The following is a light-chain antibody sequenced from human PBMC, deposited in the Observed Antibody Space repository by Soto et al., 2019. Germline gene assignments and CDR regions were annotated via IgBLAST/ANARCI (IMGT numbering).Light chain of an antibody. V-gene: IGKV3-20*01. Sequence: EIVLTQSPGTLSLSPGERATLSCRASQRVSSSYLAWYQQKPGQAPRLLIYGASSRATGIPDRFSGSGSGTDFTLTISRLEPEDFAVYFCQRYGSSSPFTFGQGTKVEIK. J-gene: IGKJ2*01. CDR3: QRYGSSSPFT. CDR2: GAS. CDR1: QRVSSSY.